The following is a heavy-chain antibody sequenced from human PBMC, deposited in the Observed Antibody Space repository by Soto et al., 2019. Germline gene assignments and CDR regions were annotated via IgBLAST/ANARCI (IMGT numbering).Heavy chain of an antibody. J-gene: IGHJ5*02. V-gene: IGHV1-58*02. Sequence: GASVKVSCKASGFTFTSSAMQRVRQARGQRLEWIGWIVVGSGNTNYAQKFQERVTITRDMSTSTAYMELSSLRSEDTAVYYCAAAATYYDFWSGYSANGYWFDPCGQGTLVTVSS. CDR2: IVVGSGNT. CDR3: AAAATYYDFWSGYSANGYWFDP. CDR1: GFTFTSSA. D-gene: IGHD3-3*01.